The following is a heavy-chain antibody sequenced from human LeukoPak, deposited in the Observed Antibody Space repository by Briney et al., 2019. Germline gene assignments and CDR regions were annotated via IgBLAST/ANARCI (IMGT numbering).Heavy chain of an antibody. CDR2: IIPIFGTA. CDR3: ARGSMVRGVPGYYYYMDV. J-gene: IGHJ6*03. D-gene: IGHD3-10*01. Sequence: SVKVSCKASGGTFSSYAISWVRQAPGQGLEWMGGIIPIFGTANYAQKFQGRVTITADKSTSTAYMELSSLRSEDTAVYYCARGSMVRGVPGYYYYMDVWGKGTTVTVSS. CDR1: GGTFSSYA. V-gene: IGHV1-69*06.